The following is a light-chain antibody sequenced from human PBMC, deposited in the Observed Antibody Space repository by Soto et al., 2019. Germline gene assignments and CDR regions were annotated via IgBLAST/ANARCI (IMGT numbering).Light chain of an antibody. CDR3: QQYGSSSLT. CDR2: GTS. J-gene: IGKJ1*01. Sequence: EIVLTQSPGTLSLSPGERATLSCRASQSVSSSYLAWYQQKPGQAPRHLIYGTSSSATAIQDRFSGSGTGTDFTLTISRLEPEDFAVYYCQQYGSSSLTFGQGTKVEIK. CDR1: QSVSSSY. V-gene: IGKV3-20*01.